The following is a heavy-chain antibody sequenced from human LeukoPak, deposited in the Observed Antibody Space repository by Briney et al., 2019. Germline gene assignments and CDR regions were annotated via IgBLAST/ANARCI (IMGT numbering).Heavy chain of an antibody. CDR3: ARAPYCTNGVCYGEFDY. J-gene: IGHJ4*02. CDR1: GGSISSYY. CDR2: IYYSGST. V-gene: IGHV4-59*01. Sequence: PSETLSLTCTVSGGSISSYYWSWIRQPPGKGLEWIGYIYYSGSTNYNPSLKSRVTISVDTSKNQFSLKLSSVTAADTAVYYCARAPYCTNGVCYGEFDYWGQGTLVTVSS. D-gene: IGHD2-8*01.